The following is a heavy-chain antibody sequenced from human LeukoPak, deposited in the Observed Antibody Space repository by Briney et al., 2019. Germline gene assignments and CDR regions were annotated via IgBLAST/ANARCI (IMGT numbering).Heavy chain of an antibody. CDR2: IYYSGST. V-gene: IGHV4-59*01. CDR1: GSSISSYY. Sequence: PSETLSLTCTVSGSSISSYYWSWIRQPPGKGLEWIGYIYYSGSTNYNPSLKSRVTISVDTSKNQFSLKLSSVTAADTAVYYCARETIAAAGIDWFDPWGQGTLVTVSS. CDR3: ARETIAAAGIDWFDP. J-gene: IGHJ5*02. D-gene: IGHD6-13*01.